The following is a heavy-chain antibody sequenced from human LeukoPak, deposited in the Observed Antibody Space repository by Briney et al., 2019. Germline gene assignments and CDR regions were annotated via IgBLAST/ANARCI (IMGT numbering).Heavy chain of an antibody. D-gene: IGHD4-17*01. CDR2: IVVGSGNT. V-gene: IGHV1-58*02. CDR1: GFTFTSSA. J-gene: IGHJ6*02. Sequence: SVKVSCKASGFTFTSSAMQWVRQARGQRLEWIGWIVVGSGNTNYAQKFQERVTITRDMSTSTAYMELSSLRSEDTAVYYCTASAMTTVTTGYWYYYGMDVWGQGTTVTVSS. CDR3: TASAMTTVTTGYWYYYGMDV.